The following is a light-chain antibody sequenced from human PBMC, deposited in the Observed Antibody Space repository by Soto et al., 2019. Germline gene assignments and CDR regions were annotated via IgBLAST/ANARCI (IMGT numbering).Light chain of an antibody. CDR2: AAS. CDR3: QKYNSAPAT. Sequence: DIQMTQSPSSLSASVGDRVTITCRASQGISNNLAWYQHKPGKAPKLLIHAASTLQSGVPSRFSGSVFGTDFTLTISSLQPEDFATYYCQKYNSAPATFGPGTQVDI. V-gene: IGKV1-27*01. CDR1: QGISNN. J-gene: IGKJ3*01.